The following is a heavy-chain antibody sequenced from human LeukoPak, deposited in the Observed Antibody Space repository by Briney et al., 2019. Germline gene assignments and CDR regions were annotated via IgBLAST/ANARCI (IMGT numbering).Heavy chain of an antibody. CDR2: IYHSGST. Sequence: SETLSLTCAVSGGSISSSNWWSWVRQPPGKGLEWIGEIYHSGSTNYNPSLKSRVTISVDKSKNQFSLKLSSVTAADTAVYYCASDPIAAAGGDYWGQGTLVTVSS. D-gene: IGHD6-13*01. CDR3: ASDPIAAAGGDY. CDR1: GGSISSSNW. V-gene: IGHV4-4*02. J-gene: IGHJ4*02.